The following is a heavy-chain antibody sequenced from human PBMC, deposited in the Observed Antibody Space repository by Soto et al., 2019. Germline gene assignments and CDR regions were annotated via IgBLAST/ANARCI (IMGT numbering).Heavy chain of an antibody. D-gene: IGHD1-26*01. V-gene: IGHV1-2*02. J-gene: IGHJ4*02. CDR3: GRGRSGQIVVFY. CDR1: GYTFTGHY. Sequence: ASVHGSCKASGYTFTGHYIHWVRQAPEQGPEWMGEIGPESGATRYAQKFQGRVAMTRDTSITTVYMELKNLSPDDTAVYYCGRGRSGQIVVFYWGQGTPVTVSS. CDR2: IGPESGAT.